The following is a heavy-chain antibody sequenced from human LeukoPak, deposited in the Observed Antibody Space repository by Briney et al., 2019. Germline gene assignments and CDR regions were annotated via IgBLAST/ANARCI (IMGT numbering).Heavy chain of an antibody. CDR1: GGSISSSSYY. CDR2: IYYSGST. V-gene: IGHV4-39*07. CDR3: ASFFGSFDTFYFDY. J-gene: IGHJ4*02. D-gene: IGHD3-3*01. Sequence: PSETLSLTCTVSGGSISSSSYYWGWIRQPPGKGLEWIGSIYYSGSTYYNPSLKSRVTISVDTSKNQFSLKLSSVTAADTAVYYCASFFGSFDTFYFDYWGQGALVTVSS.